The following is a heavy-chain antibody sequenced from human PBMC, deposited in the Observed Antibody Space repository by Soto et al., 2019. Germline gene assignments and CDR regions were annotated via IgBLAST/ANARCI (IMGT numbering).Heavy chain of an antibody. D-gene: IGHD2-21*01. CDR3: ARATRRPNIVPKGRGYYFDY. J-gene: IGHJ4*02. V-gene: IGHV4-4*02. Sequence: SETLSLTCAVSSGSISSSNWWSWVRQPPGKGLEWIGEIYHSGSTNYNPSLKSRVTISVDKSKNQFSLKLSSVTAADTAVYYCARATRRPNIVPKGRGYYFDYWGQGTLVTVSS. CDR1: SGSISSSNW. CDR2: IYHSGST.